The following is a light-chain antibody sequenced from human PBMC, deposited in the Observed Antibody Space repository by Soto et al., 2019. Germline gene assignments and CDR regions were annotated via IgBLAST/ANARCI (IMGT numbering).Light chain of an antibody. Sequence: QSALTQPASVSGSPGQSITISCTGTSSDVGNYDLVSWYQQHPGKAPKLMIYEGTKRPSGVSNRFSGSKSGNTASLTISGLQAEDDADYHCCSYAGSRTLVFGGGTQLTVL. V-gene: IGLV2-23*01. CDR1: SSDVGNYDL. CDR3: CSYAGSRTLV. CDR2: EGT. J-gene: IGLJ2*01.